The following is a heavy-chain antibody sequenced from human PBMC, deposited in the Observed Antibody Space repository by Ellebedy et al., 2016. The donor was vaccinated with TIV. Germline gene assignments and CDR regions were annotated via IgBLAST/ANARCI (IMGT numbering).Heavy chain of an antibody. CDR3: ARDRVVSNWFDP. D-gene: IGHD2-15*01. V-gene: IGHV1-69*13. CDR2: IIPMFGTA. Sequence: AASVKVSCKASGGTFSSHSINWVRQAPGQGLEWMGGIIPMFGTANYAQKFRGRVTITADESTSTAYMELSSLRSEDTAVDYCARDRVVSNWFDPWGQGTLVTVSS. CDR1: GGTFSSHS. J-gene: IGHJ5*02.